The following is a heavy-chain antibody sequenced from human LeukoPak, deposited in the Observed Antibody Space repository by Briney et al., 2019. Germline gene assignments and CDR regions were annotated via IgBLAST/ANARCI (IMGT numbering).Heavy chain of an antibody. V-gene: IGHV4-59*08. CDR1: GGSISSYY. CDR2: IYYSGST. CDR3: ARLNFWSGYAGYGMDV. J-gene: IGHJ6*02. Sequence: SETLSLTCTVSGGSISSYYWSWIRQPPGKRLEWIGYIYYSGSTNYNPPLKSRVTISVDTSKNQFSLKLSSVTAADTAVYYCARLNFWSGYAGYGMDVWGQGTTVTVSS. D-gene: IGHD3-3*01.